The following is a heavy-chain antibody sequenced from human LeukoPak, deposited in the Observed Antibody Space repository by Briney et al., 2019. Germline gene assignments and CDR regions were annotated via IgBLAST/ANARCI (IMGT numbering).Heavy chain of an antibody. CDR3: AKIMPPAAIPLYYYGMDV. CDR2: ISYDGSNK. CDR1: GFTFSSYG. J-gene: IGHJ6*02. V-gene: IGHV3-30*18. Sequence: GGSLRLSCAASGFTFSSYGMHWVRQAPGKGLEWGAVISYDGSNKYYADSVKGRFTISRDNSKNTLYLQMNSLRAEDTAVYYCAKIMPPAAIPLYYYGMDVWGQGTTVTVSS. D-gene: IGHD2-2*02.